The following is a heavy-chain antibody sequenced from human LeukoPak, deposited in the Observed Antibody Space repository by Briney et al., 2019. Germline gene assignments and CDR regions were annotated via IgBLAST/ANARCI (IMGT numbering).Heavy chain of an antibody. Sequence: PGGSLRLSCAASGFAFSNYWLHWVRQAPGKGLVWVARINTHGSSTNYADSVKGRFTISRDNAKNSLYLQMNSLRAEDTAVYYCASNSGVSATAFDIWGQGTMVTVSS. D-gene: IGHD3-3*01. J-gene: IGHJ3*02. CDR3: ASNSGVSATAFDI. CDR1: GFAFSNYW. CDR2: INTHGSST. V-gene: IGHV3-74*01.